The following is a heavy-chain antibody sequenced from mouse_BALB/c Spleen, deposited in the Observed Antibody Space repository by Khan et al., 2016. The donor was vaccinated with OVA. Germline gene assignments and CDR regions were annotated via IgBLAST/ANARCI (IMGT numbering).Heavy chain of an antibody. CDR1: GYTFTSYW. D-gene: IGHD2-1*01. CDR3: TRGGYYGKSLFAY. J-gene: IGHJ3*01. V-gene: IGHV1S22*01. CDR2: IYPGSGST. Sequence: LQQPGSELVRPGASVKLSCKASGYTFTSYWMHWVKQRHGQGLEWIGNIYPGSGSTNYDEMFKSKGTLTVDTSSSTDSMHLSSLTSEDSAVYYCTRGGYYGKSLFAYWGQGTLVTVSA.